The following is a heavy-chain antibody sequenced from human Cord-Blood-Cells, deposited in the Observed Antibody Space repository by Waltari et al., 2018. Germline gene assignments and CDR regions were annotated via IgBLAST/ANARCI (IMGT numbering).Heavy chain of an antibody. D-gene: IGHD6-6*01. V-gene: IGHV3-74*01. CDR2: INSDGSRT. CDR1: GFTFRSHW. Sequence: EVQLVESGGGLVQPGGSLRLSCSASGFTFRSHWMHWVRQAPGKGRVWVSRINSDGSRTSYADSVKGRSTISRDNAKNTLYLQMNSLRAEDTAVYYCARDPVSSSSLDYWGQGTLVTVSS. J-gene: IGHJ4*02. CDR3: ARDPVSSSSLDY.